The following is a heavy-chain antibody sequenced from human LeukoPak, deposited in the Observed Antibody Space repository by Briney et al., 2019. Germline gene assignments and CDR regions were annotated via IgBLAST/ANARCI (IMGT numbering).Heavy chain of an antibody. V-gene: IGHV3-9*01. CDR1: GFTFDDYA. D-gene: IGHD5-18*01. J-gene: IGHJ4*02. Sequence: GRSLRLSCAASGFTFDDYAMHWVRQAPGKGLEWVSGISWNSGSIGYADSVKGRFTISRDNAKNSLYLQMNSLRGEDTALYYCAKDIAGYSYGFAPIESRDQGTLVTVSS. CDR3: AKDIAGYSYGFAPIES. CDR2: ISWNSGSI.